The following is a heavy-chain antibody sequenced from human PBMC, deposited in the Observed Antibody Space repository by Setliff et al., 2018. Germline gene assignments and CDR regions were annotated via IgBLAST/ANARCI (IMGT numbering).Heavy chain of an antibody. J-gene: IGHJ4*02. CDR1: GGSFSGYY. V-gene: IGHV4-34*12. CDR2: IIHSGST. CDR3: ARDLGHGGDSDY. D-gene: IGHD2-21*02. Sequence: PSETLSLTCAVYGGSFSGYYWSWIRQPPGKRLEWIGEIIHSGSTNYNPSLKSRVTMSIDTSKNQFSLKLNSVTAADMAVYYCARDLGHGGDSDYWGQGILVTVS.